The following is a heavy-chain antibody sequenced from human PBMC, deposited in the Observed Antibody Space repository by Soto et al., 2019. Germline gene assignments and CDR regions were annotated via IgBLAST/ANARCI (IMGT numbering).Heavy chain of an antibody. D-gene: IGHD2-2*01. CDR2: IKQSGSRK. CDR3: AKVGEDIVVVPAASNDY. Sequence: HPGGSLRLSCAASGFTFSSYWMSWVRQAPGKGLEWVANIKQSGSRKYYVDSVKGRFTISRDNSKNTLYLQMNSLRAEDTAVYYCAKVGEDIVVVPAASNDYWGQGTLVTVSS. CDR1: GFTFSSYW. J-gene: IGHJ4*02. V-gene: IGHV3-7*03.